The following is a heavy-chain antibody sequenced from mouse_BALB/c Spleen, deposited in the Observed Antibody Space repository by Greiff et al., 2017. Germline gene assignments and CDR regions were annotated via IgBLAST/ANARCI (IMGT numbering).Heavy chain of an antibody. CDR3: ARDEGTGPFAY. D-gene: IGHD4-1*01. CDR2: INSNGGST. CDR1: GFTFSSYG. J-gene: IGHJ3*01. V-gene: IGHV5-6-3*01. Sequence: DVKLQESGGGLVQPGGSLKLSCAASGFTFSSYGLSWVRQTPDKRLELVATINSNGGSTYYPDSVKGRFTISRDNAKNTLYLQMSSLKSEDTAMYYCARDEGTGPFAYWGQGTLVTVSA.